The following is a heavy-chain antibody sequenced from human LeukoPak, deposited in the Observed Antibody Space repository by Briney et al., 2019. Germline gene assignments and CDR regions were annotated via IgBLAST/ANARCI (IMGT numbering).Heavy chain of an antibody. CDR1: GGSISSSSYY. J-gene: IGHJ4*02. CDR3: ASRGIAVAGSGDY. Sequence: SETLSLTCTVSGGSISSSSYYWSWIRQPPGKGLEWIGEINHSGSTNYNPSLKSRVTISVDTSKNQFSLKLSSVTAADTAVYYCASRGIAVAGSGDYWGQGTLVTVSS. D-gene: IGHD6-19*01. CDR2: INHSGST. V-gene: IGHV4-39*07.